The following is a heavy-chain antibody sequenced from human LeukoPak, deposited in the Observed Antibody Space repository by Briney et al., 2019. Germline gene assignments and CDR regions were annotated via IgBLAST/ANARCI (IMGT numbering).Heavy chain of an antibody. CDR3: AKSLRYFDWLSYAFDY. Sequence: GGSLRLSCAASGFNFDDYAMHWVRQAPGKGLEWVSGISWNSGRIGYADSVKGRFTISRDSAKNSLYLQMNSLRAEDTALYYCAKSLRYFDWLSYAFDYWGQGTLVTVSS. J-gene: IGHJ4*02. CDR2: ISWNSGRI. D-gene: IGHD3-9*01. CDR1: GFNFDDYA. V-gene: IGHV3-9*01.